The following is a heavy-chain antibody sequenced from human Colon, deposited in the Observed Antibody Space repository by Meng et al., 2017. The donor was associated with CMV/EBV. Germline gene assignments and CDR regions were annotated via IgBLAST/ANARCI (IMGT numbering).Heavy chain of an antibody. CDR2: IGGTSSDI. D-gene: IGHD3-10*01. V-gene: IGHV3-11*05. CDR3: ARAPFYYGSDSSPFFDY. J-gene: IGHJ4*02. CDR1: GFTFSEFY. Sequence: QVQLVDSGGGLVKPGGSLRLSCAASGFTFSEFYMSWIRQAPGKGLEWVSYIGGTSSDINYADSVKGRFTISRDNAKKSLYLQMNSLTVDDTAVYYCARAPFYYGSDSSPFFDYWGQGTLVTVAS.